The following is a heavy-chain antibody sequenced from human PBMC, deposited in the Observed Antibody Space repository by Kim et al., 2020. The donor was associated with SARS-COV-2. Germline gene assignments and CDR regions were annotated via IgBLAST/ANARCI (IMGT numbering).Heavy chain of an antibody. D-gene: IGHD2-21*01. Sequence: SGGSTYYAGSVKGRFTIARDNSKNTLDLQMNSLRAEDTAVYYGAKDGGGDWGQGTLVTVSS. CDR2: SGGST. V-gene: IGHV3-23*01. J-gene: IGHJ4*02. CDR3: AKDGGGD.